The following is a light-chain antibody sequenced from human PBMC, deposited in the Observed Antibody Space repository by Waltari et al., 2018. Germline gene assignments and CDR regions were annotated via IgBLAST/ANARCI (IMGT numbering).Light chain of an antibody. Sequence: EVLMTQSPATLSVSPGERATLSCRASQSIARNLAWYQQKPGQAPRRLIYGASTRATGVPDRFSGSGSGKEFTLTISSLQSEDFAVYYCQQYNNWRTFGQGTKVEIK. V-gene: IGKV3-15*01. CDR2: GAS. J-gene: IGKJ2*01. CDR1: QSIARN. CDR3: QQYNNWRT.